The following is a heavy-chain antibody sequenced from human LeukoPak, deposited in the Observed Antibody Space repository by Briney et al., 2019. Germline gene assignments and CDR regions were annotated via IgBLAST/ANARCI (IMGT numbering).Heavy chain of an antibody. CDR2: ISSSSSYI. CDR1: GFTFSSYS. D-gene: IGHD2-2*01. J-gene: IGHJ4*02. Sequence: GGSLRLSCAASGFTFSSYSMNWVRQAPGKGLEWVSSISSSSSYIYYADSVKGRFTISRGNAKNSLYLQMNSLRAEDTAVYYCARDRGYCSSTSCYFGGGYFDYWGQGTLVTVSS. V-gene: IGHV3-21*01. CDR3: ARDRGYCSSTSCYFGGGYFDY.